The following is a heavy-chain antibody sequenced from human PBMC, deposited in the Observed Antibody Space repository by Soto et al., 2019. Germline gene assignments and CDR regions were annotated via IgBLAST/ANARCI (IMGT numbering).Heavy chain of an antibody. Sequence: QVQLVQSGAEVKKPGSPVRVSCTASGDTFNFSTISWVRQVPGQGPEWMGKIIPMLGMSNNAQKFQGRVTIMADTSPSTLSTNLSGLTAEETAVYYCATNYGSGSTHFDYWGQGTLVTVSS. CDR3: ATNYGSGSTHFDY. CDR1: GDTFNFST. CDR2: IIPMLGMS. D-gene: IGHD3-10*01. V-gene: IGHV1-69*02. J-gene: IGHJ4*02.